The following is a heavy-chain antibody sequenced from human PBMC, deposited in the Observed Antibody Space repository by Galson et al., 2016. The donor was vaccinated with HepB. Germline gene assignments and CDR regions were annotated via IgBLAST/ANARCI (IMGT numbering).Heavy chain of an antibody. J-gene: IGHJ6*02. V-gene: IGHV1-8*01. CDR1: GYTFSSYE. CDR2: MNPKSGNT. CDR3: AREVDILTGSGMDV. Sequence: SVKVSCKASGYTFSSYEIDWVRQTTGQGLEWMGWMNPKSGNTNYAQKFEGRVTMTRDTSISTAYMELSSLRSEDTAVYYCAREVDILTGSGMDVWGQGTTVTVSS. D-gene: IGHD3-9*01.